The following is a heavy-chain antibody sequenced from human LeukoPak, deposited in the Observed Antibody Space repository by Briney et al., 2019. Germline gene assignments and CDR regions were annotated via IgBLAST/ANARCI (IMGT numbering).Heavy chain of an antibody. J-gene: IGHJ4*02. CDR1: GXTFSSYG. V-gene: IGHV3-33*01. CDR2: IWYDGSNK. CDR3: AREGDENYYDSSGYLVY. Sequence: PGGSLRLSCAASGXTFSSYGVHWVRQAPGKGLEWVAVIWYDGSNKYYADSVKGRFTISRDNSKNTLYLQMNSLRAEDTAVYYCAREGDENYYDSSGYLVYWGQGTLVTVSS. D-gene: IGHD3-22*01.